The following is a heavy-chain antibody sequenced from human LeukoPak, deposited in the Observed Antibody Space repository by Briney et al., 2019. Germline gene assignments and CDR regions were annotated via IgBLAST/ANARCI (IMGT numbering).Heavy chain of an antibody. J-gene: IGHJ5*02. CDR1: GGSISSGGYY. CDR2: IYYSGST. CDR3: ARVPRYYYDSSGHEQNWFDP. Sequence: SETLSLTCTVSGGSISSGGYYWRWIRQHPGKGLEWIVYIYYSGSTYYNPSLKSRVTISVDTSKNQFSLKLSSVTAADTAVYYCARVPRYYYDSSGHEQNWFDPWGQGTLVTVSS. D-gene: IGHD3-22*01. V-gene: IGHV4-31*03.